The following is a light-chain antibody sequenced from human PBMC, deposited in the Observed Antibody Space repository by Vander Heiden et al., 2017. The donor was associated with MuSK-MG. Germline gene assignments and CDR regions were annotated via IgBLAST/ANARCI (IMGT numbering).Light chain of an antibody. CDR2: DAS. V-gene: IGKV1-NL1*01. CDR3: QQYTNTPRT. CDR1: QGISNS. Sequence: DIQLTQSPSSLSASVGDRVTITCRASQGISNSLAWFQQKPGKAPKLLLFDASRLETGVPSRCRGSGSGTEYILTISSLQPEDFATYYCQQYTNTPRTFGLGTKVDIK. J-gene: IGKJ1*01.